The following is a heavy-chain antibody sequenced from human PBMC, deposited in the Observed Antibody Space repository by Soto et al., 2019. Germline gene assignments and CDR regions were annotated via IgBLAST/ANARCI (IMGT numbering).Heavy chain of an antibody. V-gene: IGHV1-3*01. CDR2: INAGNGNT. CDR3: ARALHGSSGRTIDY. CDR1: GYAFTSYS. Sequence: ASVKVSWKASGYAFTSYSMHWVRHAPGQRNEWMGWINAGNGNTKYSQKIQGRVAITRDTSASTAYMELSSLRPEDRAVYYCARALHGSSGRTIDYWGQGTLVTVSS. J-gene: IGHJ4*02. D-gene: IGHD6-13*01.